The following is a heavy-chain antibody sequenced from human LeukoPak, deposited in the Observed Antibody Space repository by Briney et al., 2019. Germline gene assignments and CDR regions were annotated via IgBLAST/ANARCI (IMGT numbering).Heavy chain of an antibody. Sequence: GGSLRLSCAAPGFTFSSYAMSWARQAPGKGLEWVSAISGSGGSTYYADSVKGRFTISRGNSKNTLYLQMNSLRAEDTAVYYCAKVGSPVTDYWGQGTLVTVSS. CDR2: ISGSGGST. CDR3: AKVGSPVTDY. D-gene: IGHD3-10*01. V-gene: IGHV3-23*01. CDR1: GFTFSSYA. J-gene: IGHJ4*02.